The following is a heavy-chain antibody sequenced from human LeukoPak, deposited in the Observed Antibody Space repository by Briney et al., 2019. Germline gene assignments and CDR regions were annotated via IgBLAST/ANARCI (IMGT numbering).Heavy chain of an antibody. D-gene: IGHD6-19*01. Sequence: TSETLSLTCTVYGGSFSGYYWSWIRQPPGKGLEWIGEINHSGSTNYNPSLKSRVTISVDTSKNQFSLKLSSVTAADTAVYYCARGSIAVAGRLDYWGQGTLVTVSS. V-gene: IGHV4-34*01. CDR3: ARGSIAVAGRLDY. CDR2: INHSGST. CDR1: GGSFSGYY. J-gene: IGHJ4*02.